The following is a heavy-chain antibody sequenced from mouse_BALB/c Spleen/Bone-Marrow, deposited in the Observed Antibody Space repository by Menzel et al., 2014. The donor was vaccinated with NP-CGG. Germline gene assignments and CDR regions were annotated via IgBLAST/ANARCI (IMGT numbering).Heavy chain of an antibody. J-gene: IGHJ2*01. Sequence: QVQLQQSGAELMKPGASVKISCKATGYTFGNYWIDWVKQRPGRGLEWIGEILPGSGTANYNEKFKGKATFTADTSSNTAYMQLSSLTSEDSALYYCARASVVPYYFDFWGQGTTLTVSS. CDR2: ILPGSGTA. CDR1: GYTFGNYW. V-gene: IGHV1-9*01. CDR3: ARASVVPYYFDF. D-gene: IGHD1-1*01.